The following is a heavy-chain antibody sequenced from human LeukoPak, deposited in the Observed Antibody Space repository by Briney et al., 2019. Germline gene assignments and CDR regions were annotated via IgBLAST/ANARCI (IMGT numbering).Heavy chain of an antibody. CDR1: GYTLTELS. J-gene: IGHJ4*02. V-gene: IGHV1-24*01. CDR2: FDPEDGET. D-gene: IGHD1-26*01. Sequence: GASVKVSCKVSGYTLTELSMHWVRQAPGKGLEWMGRFDPEDGETIYAQKFQGRVTMTADTSTDTAYMELSSLRSEDTAVYYCATDRELLGFDYWGQGTLVTVSS. CDR3: ATDRELLGFDY.